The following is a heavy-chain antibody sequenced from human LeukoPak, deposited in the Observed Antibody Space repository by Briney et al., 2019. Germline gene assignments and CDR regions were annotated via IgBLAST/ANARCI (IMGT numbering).Heavy chain of an antibody. CDR1: GGSFSGYY. J-gene: IGHJ6*03. D-gene: IGHD5-18*01. V-gene: IGHV4-34*01. CDR2: INHSGST. Sequence: SETLSFTCAVYGGSFSGYYWSWIRQPPGKGLEWIGEINHSGSTNYNPSLKSRVTISVDTSKNQFSLKLSSVTAADTAVYYCARYKGSRGYSYGNYYYYYMDVWGKGTTVTVSS. CDR3: ARYKGSRGYSYGNYYYYYMDV.